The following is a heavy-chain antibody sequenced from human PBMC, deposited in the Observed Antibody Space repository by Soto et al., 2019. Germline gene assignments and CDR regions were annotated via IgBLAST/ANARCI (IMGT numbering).Heavy chain of an antibody. CDR2: ISGSGGST. CDR3: AKETTMVRGPKSYFDY. J-gene: IGHJ4*02. Sequence: PGGSLRLSCAASGFTFSSYAMSWVRQAPGKGLEWVSAISGSGGSTYYADYVKGRFTISRDNSKNTLYLQMNSLRAEDTAVYYCAKETTMVRGPKSYFDYWGQGARVTVSS. V-gene: IGHV3-23*01. D-gene: IGHD3-10*01. CDR1: GFTFSSYA.